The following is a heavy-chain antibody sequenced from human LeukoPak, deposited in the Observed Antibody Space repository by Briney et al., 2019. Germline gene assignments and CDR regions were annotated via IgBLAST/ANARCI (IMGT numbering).Heavy chain of an antibody. V-gene: IGHV4-59*01. D-gene: IGHD1-1*01. CDR2: IYYSGST. Sequence: PSETLSLTCTVSGGSISSYYWSWIRQPPGKGLEWIGYIYYSGSTNYNPSLKSRVTISVDTSKNQFSLKLSSVTAADTAVYYWARGGGGGWGSARYELEAFDIWGQGTMVTVSS. CDR1: GGSISSYY. J-gene: IGHJ3*02. CDR3: ARGGGGGWGSARYELEAFDI.